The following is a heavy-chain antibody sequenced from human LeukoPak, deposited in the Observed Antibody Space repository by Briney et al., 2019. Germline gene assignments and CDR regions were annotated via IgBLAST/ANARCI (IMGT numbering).Heavy chain of an antibody. D-gene: IGHD6-19*01. CDR2: ISSSSSTI. Sequence: GGSLRLSCAASGFTFSSYSMNWVRQAPGKGLEWVSYISSSSSTIYYADSVKGRFTISRDNAKNSLYLQMNSLRAEDTAVYYCARERHNQVAGTPRIYYYYGMDVWGQGTTVTVSS. V-gene: IGHV3-48*01. CDR3: ARERHNQVAGTPRIYYYYGMDV. CDR1: GFTFSSYS. J-gene: IGHJ6*02.